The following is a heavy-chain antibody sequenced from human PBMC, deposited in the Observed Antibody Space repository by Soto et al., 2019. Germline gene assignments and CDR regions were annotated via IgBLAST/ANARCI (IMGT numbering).Heavy chain of an antibody. CDR3: ARGPITTNPRFDP. CDR2: INHSGST. V-gene: IGHV4-34*01. Sequence: PSETLALTGSVYGGSFSGYYWIWIRQPPGKGLEWIGEINHSGSTNYNPSLKSRVTISIDTSKNQFSLKLSSVTAADTAVYYCARGPITTNPRFDPWGQGTLVTVSS. D-gene: IGHD3-22*01. J-gene: IGHJ5*02. CDR1: GGSFSGYY.